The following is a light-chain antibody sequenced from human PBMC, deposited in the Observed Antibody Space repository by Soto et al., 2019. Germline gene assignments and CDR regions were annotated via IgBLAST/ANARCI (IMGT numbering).Light chain of an antibody. V-gene: IGLV2-8*01. CDR2: EVS. CDR3: AAWDDSLSVYV. CDR1: SSDVGGYNY. Sequence: QSALTQPPSASGSPGQSVTISCTGTSSDVGGYNYVSWYQQHPGKAPKLMIYEVSKRPSGVPDRFSGSKSGNTASLTVSGLQAEDEADYYCAAWDDSLSVYVFGTGTKLTVL. J-gene: IGLJ1*01.